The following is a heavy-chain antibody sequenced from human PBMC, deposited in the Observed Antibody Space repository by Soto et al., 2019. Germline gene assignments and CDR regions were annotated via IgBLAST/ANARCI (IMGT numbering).Heavy chain of an antibody. CDR3: ARTLEYGMDV. CDR1: GGSFSGYY. Sequence: PSETLSLTCAVYGGSFSGYYWSWIRQPPGKGLEWIGEINHSGSTNYNPSLKSRVTISVDTSKNQFSLKLSSVTAADTAVYYCARTLEYGMDVWGQGTTVTVSS. J-gene: IGHJ6*02. D-gene: IGHD6-6*01. CDR2: INHSGST. V-gene: IGHV4-34*01.